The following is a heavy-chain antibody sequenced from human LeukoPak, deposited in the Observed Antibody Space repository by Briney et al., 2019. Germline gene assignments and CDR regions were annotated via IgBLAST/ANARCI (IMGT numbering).Heavy chain of an antibody. J-gene: IGHJ4*02. CDR3: TRDPPYYDFWSGYYNY. V-gene: IGHV3-49*03. CDR2: IGSKAYGGTT. D-gene: IGHD3-3*01. CDR1: GFTFGDYA. Sequence: PGGSLRLSCTASGFTFGDYAMSWFRQAQGKGRDWEGFIGSKAYGGTTEYAASVKGRFTISRDDSKSIAYLQMNSLKTEDTAVYYCTRDPPYYDFWSGYYNYWGQGTLVTVSS.